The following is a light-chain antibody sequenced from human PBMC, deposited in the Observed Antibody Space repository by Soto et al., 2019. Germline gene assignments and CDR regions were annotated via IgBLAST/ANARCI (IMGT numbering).Light chain of an antibody. J-gene: IGLJ1*01. Sequence: QSVLTQPASVSGSPGQSITISCTGTSSDFGGYNYVSWYQQHPGKASKLMIYDVSNRPSGVSNRFSGSKSGNTASLTISGFHAEDEADYYCSSYTSSSTLDVFGTGTKVTVL. CDR2: DVS. CDR3: SSYTSSSTLDV. CDR1: SSDFGGYNY. V-gene: IGLV2-14*01.